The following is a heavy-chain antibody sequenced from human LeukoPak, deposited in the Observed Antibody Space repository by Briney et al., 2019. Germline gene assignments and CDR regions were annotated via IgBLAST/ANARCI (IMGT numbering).Heavy chain of an antibody. V-gene: IGHV3-23*01. CDR2: ISGSGGST. J-gene: IGHJ4*02. CDR3: AKDQAWGYYGSGSYIDY. Sequence: PGGSLRLSCVVSGITVSNYDMSWVRQAPGKGLEWVSAISGSGGSTYYADSVKGRFTISRDNSKNTLYLQMNSLRAEDTAVYYCAKDQAWGYYGSGSYIDYWGQGTLVTVSS. CDR1: GITVSNYD. D-gene: IGHD3-10*01.